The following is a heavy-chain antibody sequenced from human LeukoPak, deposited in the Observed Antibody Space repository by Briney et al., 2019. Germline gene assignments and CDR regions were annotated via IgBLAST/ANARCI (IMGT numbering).Heavy chain of an antibody. CDR3: ARGLARKGGIAAVWVWFDP. CDR2: ISAYNGNT. D-gene: IGHD6-13*01. V-gene: IGHV1-18*01. J-gene: IGHJ5*02. CDR1: GCTFTSYG. Sequence: GASVKVSCKASGCTFTSYGISWVRQAPGQGLEWMGWISAYNGNTNYAQKVQGRVTMTTDTSTSTAYMELRSLRSDDTAVYYCARGLARKGGIAAVWVWFDPWGQGTLVTVSS.